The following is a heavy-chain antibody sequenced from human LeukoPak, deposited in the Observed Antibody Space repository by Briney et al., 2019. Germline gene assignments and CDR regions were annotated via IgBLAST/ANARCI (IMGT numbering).Heavy chain of an antibody. Sequence: GGSLRLSCAASGFTFSSYGMSWVRQIPGKGLEWVSAISGSDAGTYYADSVKGRFTISRDNSKNTLYLQMNRLRAEDTAVYYCAKGSRGSCSRTYCYPFDYWGQGTLVTVSS. CDR1: GFTFSSYG. CDR3: AKGSRGSCSRTYCYPFDY. D-gene: IGHD2-2*01. CDR2: ISGSDAGT. V-gene: IGHV3-23*01. J-gene: IGHJ4*02.